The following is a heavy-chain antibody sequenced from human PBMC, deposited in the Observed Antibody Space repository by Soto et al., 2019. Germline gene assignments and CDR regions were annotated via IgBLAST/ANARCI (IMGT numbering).Heavy chain of an antibody. D-gene: IGHD3-9*01. J-gene: IGHJ6*03. CDR3: ARGRVSYDILTGYPDVTHMDV. V-gene: IGHV5-51*01. Sequence: PGESLKISCQGSGYRFTTSWIAWVRQTPGKGLDWMGIIFPSDSDTRYSPSFQGRVTMTRNTSISTAYMELSSLRSEDTAVYYCARGRVSYDILTGYPDVTHMDVWGKGTTVTVSS. CDR2: IFPSDSDT. CDR1: GYRFTTSW.